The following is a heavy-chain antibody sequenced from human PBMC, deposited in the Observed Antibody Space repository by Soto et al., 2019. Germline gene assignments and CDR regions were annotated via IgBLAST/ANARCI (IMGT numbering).Heavy chain of an antibody. Sequence: PSETLSLTCSVSDGSISSGYYYWRWIRQPPGKGLEGIGNIYYSGNTYYNPSLKSRLIISIDQSKNRFSLKVGSVTAADTAVYYCDSSSLCGMDVWGKGTRVTFSP. D-gene: IGHD2-2*01. CDR2: IYYSGNT. CDR1: DGSISSGYYY. J-gene: IGHJ6*04. V-gene: IGHV4-30-4*01. CDR3: DSSSLCGMDV.